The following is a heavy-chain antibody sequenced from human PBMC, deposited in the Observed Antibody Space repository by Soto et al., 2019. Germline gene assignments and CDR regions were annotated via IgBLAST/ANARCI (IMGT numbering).Heavy chain of an antibody. Sequence: QVQLVESGGGVVQPGRSLRLSCAASGFTFSDFSMHWVRQAPGKGLEWVAVLSYDVRNKYYADSVKGRFTISRDNFXNTLYQQMNSLRAEDTAVYYCARERGTGCYNVIGYWGQGTLVTVSS. J-gene: IGHJ4*02. CDR1: GFTFSDFS. D-gene: IGHD3-9*01. CDR2: LSYDVRNK. V-gene: IGHV3-30*04. CDR3: ARERGTGCYNVIGY.